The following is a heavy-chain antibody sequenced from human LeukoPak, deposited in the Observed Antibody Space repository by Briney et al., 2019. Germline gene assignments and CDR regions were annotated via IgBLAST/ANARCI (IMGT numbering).Heavy chain of an antibody. CDR1: GFIFSDTW. J-gene: IGHJ4*02. CDR2: IKSKTDRGTA. Sequence: PGGSLRLSCATSGFIFSDTWMSWVRQAPGKGLEWVGHIKSKTDRGTAEYSVSVKGRFTILRDDPENTLYLQMDSLKSEDTAVYFCATAGGGDWLDNWGQGTLVTVSS. V-gene: IGHV3-15*01. CDR3: ATAGGGDWLDN. D-gene: IGHD2-21*02.